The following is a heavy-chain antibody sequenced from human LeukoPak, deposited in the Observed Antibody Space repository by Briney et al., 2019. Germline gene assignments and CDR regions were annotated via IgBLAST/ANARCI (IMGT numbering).Heavy chain of an antibody. CDR2: IYWNNDN. CDR3: AHYGDYRFLYYFDY. V-gene: IGHV2-5*01. Sequence: KESAPTLVKPTQTLTLTCTFSGFSLTTSGVGVGWIRQPPGKALEWLALIYWNNDNRYNPSLKTRLTITKDTSKNQVVLIMANMDPVDTATYYCAHYGDYRFLYYFDYWGQGTPVTVSS. J-gene: IGHJ4*02. CDR1: GFSLTTSGVG. D-gene: IGHD4-17*01.